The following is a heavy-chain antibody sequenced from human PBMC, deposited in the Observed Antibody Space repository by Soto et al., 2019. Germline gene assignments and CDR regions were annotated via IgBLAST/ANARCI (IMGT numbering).Heavy chain of an antibody. V-gene: IGHV1-18*01. Sequence: QVKLVQSGGEVKKPGASVKVSCKASGYTFNSYGISWVRQAPGQGLEGMGWISAYNGNTNYAQKIQGRVTMTTDPNTTTAYMELSNLRSDDTAVYYCARDRTSRDYGDYELAYWGQGTLVIVSS. CDR1: GYTFNSYG. J-gene: IGHJ4*02. D-gene: IGHD4-17*01. CDR3: ARDRTSRDYGDYELAY. CDR2: ISAYNGNT.